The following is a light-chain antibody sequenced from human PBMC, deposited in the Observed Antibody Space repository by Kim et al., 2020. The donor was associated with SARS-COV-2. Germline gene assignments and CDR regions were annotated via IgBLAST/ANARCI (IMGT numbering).Light chain of an antibody. J-gene: IGKJ1*01. V-gene: IGKV1-5*03. CDR2: KAS. Sequence: DIQMTQFPSTLSGSVGDRVTITCRASQSFNDSLAWYQQKPGKAPNLLIYKASNLKSGVSSRFSGSGSGTEFTLTISSLQPDDAATYYCQQYSHYSRTFGQGTKVDIK. CDR1: QSFNDS. CDR3: QQYSHYSRT.